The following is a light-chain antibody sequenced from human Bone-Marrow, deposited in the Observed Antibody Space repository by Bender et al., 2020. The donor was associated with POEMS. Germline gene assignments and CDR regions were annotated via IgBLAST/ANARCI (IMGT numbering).Light chain of an antibody. V-gene: IGLV2-14*02. CDR3: ISYTSSSTLV. J-gene: IGLJ3*02. CDR2: EDT. Sequence: QSPLTQPASVSASPGQSITISCTGTSGEIGFYNLVSWYQHHPGRPPKLLIYEDTKRPSGVSDRFLGSKSGNTASLTISGLQAEDEADYFCISYTSSSTLVFGGGTKLTVL. CDR1: SGEIGFYNL.